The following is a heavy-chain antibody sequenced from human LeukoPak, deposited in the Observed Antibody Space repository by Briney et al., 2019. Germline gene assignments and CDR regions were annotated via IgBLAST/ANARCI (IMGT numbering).Heavy chain of an antibody. J-gene: IGHJ4*02. CDR3: TTDYVWGTYRYFDY. Sequence: PGGSLRLSCAASGFSLSNAWMSWVRQAPGKGLEWVGRIKSKTRSGTTDYAAPVRGRFTISRDDSKNMLYLEMNSLKTEDTAVYYCTTDYVWGTYRYFDYWGQGTLVTVSS. CDR2: IKSKTRSGTT. CDR1: GFSLSNAW. D-gene: IGHD3-16*02. V-gene: IGHV3-15*01.